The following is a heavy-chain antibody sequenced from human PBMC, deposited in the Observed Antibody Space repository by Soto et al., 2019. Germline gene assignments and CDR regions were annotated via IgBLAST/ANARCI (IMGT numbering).Heavy chain of an antibody. Sequence: GGSLRLSCAASGFTFSSYAMSLVRQAPGRGLEWVSYISSSSFTIHYADSVEGRFAISRDNAKNSLYVQMNSLRAEDTAVYYCARDRSSSSWYSYYYGMDVWGQGTTVTVSS. J-gene: IGHJ6*02. CDR2: ISSSSFTI. V-gene: IGHV3-48*01. CDR3: ARDRSSSSWYSYYYGMDV. D-gene: IGHD6-13*01. CDR1: GFTFSSYA.